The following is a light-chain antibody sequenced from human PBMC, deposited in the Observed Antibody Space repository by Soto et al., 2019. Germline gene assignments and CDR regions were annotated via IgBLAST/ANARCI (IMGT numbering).Light chain of an antibody. CDR3: QQDDDSLLT. Sequence: EIVLTQSPATLSLSPGERATLSCRASQSVSSDLAWYQQKPGQAPRLLMYDASTRATGIPDRFSGSGSGTDFTLIISRLEPEDFAVYYCQQDDDSLLTFGQGTKVDIK. CDR1: QSVSSD. CDR2: DAS. V-gene: IGKV3-11*01. J-gene: IGKJ1*01.